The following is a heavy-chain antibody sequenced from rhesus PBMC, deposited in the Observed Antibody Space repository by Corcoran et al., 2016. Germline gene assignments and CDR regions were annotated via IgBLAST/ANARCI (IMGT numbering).Heavy chain of an antibody. CDR1: GASMTNSW. J-gene: IGHJ4*01. CDR2: NNGENDQS. CDR3: TKGPPSFDF. V-gene: IGHV4-80*01. Sequence: QVQLQESGPGLVEPSETLSLTCTVSGASMTNSWWSWIRPPPEKGLEWIGDNNGENDQSTYNPALRSRDTISRDAAKSPFSLRLNSVTAADAAVYYCTKGPPSFDFWGQGVLVTVSS.